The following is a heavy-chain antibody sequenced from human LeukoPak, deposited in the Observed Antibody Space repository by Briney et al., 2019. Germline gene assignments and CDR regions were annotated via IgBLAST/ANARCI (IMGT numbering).Heavy chain of an antibody. CDR1: GFTFSSYG. Sequence: GGSLRLSCAASGFTFSSYGMHWVRQAPGKGLEWVAVIWYDGSNKYYADSVKGRFTICRDNSKNTLYLQMNSLRAEDTAVYYCAREGYSSGWYYFDYWGQGTLVTVSS. CDR3: AREGYSSGWYYFDY. J-gene: IGHJ4*02. D-gene: IGHD6-19*01. CDR2: IWYDGSNK. V-gene: IGHV3-33*01.